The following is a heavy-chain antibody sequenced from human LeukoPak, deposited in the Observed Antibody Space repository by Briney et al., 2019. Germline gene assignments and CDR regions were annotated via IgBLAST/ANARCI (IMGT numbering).Heavy chain of an antibody. J-gene: IGHJ6*02. CDR2: IIPILGIA. D-gene: IGHD2-2*01. CDR1: GGTFSSYA. V-gene: IGHV1-69*04. Sequence: AASVKVSCKASGGTFSSYAISWVRQAPGQGLGWMGRIIPILGIANYAQKFQGRVTITADKSTSTAYMELSSLRSEDTAVYYCASGVRVLAANGPVVDVWGQGTTVTVSS. CDR3: ASGVRVLAANGPVVDV.